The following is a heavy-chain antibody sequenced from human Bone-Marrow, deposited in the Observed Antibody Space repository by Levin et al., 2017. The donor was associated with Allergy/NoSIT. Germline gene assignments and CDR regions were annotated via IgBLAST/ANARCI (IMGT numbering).Heavy chain of an antibody. V-gene: IGHV3-30*03. CDR3: ARAGGSHRHDFDS. CDR1: GFSFSVHG. Sequence: GESLKISCVGSGFSFSVHGIHWVRQAPGKGLEWVSVVSYDGKNQFYAHSVKGRFTMSRDNSKNTVYLHLSSLRAEDTALYYCARAGGSHRHDFDSWGQGVLVTVS. CDR2: VSYDGKNQ. D-gene: IGHD1-1*01. J-gene: IGHJ4*02.